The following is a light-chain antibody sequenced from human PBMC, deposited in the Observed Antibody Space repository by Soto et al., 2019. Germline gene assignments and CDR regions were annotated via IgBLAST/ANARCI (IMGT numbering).Light chain of an antibody. CDR3: KQYGSFSFT. CDR1: QSVSSSY. J-gene: IGKJ3*01. Sequence: EIVLTQSPGTLSLSPGERATLSCRASQSVSSSYLAWYKQKPGQAPRLLIYGASSRATGIPDRFSGSGSGMDFTLTISRLEPEYFSVYYCKQYGSFSFTFGPGTKVDIK. CDR2: GAS. V-gene: IGKV3-20*01.